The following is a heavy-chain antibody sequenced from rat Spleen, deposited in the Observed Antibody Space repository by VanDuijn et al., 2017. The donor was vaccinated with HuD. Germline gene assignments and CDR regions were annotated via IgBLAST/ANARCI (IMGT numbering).Heavy chain of an antibody. CDR3: TTDEGGGWFAY. CDR2: ISYDGSST. CDR1: GFTFSDFA. V-gene: IGHV5-20*01. J-gene: IGHJ3*01. Sequence: EVQLVESGGGLVQPGRSLKLSCAASGFTFSDFAMHWIRQTPTKGLEWVATISYDGSSTYYRDSVKGRFTISRDNAKSSLYLQMDSLRSEDTATYYCTTDEGGGWFAYWGQGTLVTVSS. D-gene: IGHD1-11*01.